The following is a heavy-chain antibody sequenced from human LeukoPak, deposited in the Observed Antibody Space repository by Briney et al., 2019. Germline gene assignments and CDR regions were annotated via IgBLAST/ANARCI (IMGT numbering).Heavy chain of an antibody. D-gene: IGHD2-15*01. V-gene: IGHV3-30*02. CDR3: AKVVRGYCSGGSCPEPYYYYYYMDV. CDR1: GFTFSRYG. Sequence: PGGSLRLSCAASGFTFSRYGMHWVRQAPGKGLEWVAFIRYDGSNKYYADSVKGRFTISRDNSKNTLYLQMNSLRAEDTAVCYCAKVVRGYCSGGSCPEPYYYYYYMDVWGKGTTVTVSS. CDR2: IRYDGSNK. J-gene: IGHJ6*03.